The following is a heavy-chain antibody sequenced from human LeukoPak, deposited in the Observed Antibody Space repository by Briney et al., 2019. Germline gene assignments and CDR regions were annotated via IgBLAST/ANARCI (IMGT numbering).Heavy chain of an antibody. CDR2: IKQDGSEE. CDR3: ARDRGGSAMDQYYYYGMDV. Sequence: GGSLRLSCAASGFTFSNYWMSWVRQAPGKGLEWVANIKQDGSEEYYVDSVKGRFTISRDNAKNSLYLQMNSLRAEDTAVYYCARDRGGSAMDQYYYYGMDVWGQGTTVTVSS. J-gene: IGHJ6*02. D-gene: IGHD5-18*01. V-gene: IGHV3-7*01. CDR1: GFTFSNYW.